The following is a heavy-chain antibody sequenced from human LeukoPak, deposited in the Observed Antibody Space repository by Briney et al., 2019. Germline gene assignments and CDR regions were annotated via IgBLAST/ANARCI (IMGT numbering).Heavy chain of an antibody. CDR3: ARGGPDSSDYSSLFDY. CDR2: LSGDGSST. Sequence: GGSLRLSCVASGFTFGTYWMHWVRQAPGKGLLWVSRLSGDGSSTRFADSLKGRFTISRDNAKNTLYLQMNSLRAEDTAVYYCARGGPDSSDYSSLFDYWGRGILVTVSS. D-gene: IGHD3-22*01. J-gene: IGHJ4*02. CDR1: GFTFGTYW. V-gene: IGHV3-74*01.